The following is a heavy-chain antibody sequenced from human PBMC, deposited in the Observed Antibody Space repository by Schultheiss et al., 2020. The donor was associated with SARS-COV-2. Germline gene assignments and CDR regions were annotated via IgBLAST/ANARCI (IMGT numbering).Heavy chain of an antibody. J-gene: IGHJ6*02. CDR2: IYYSGST. CDR1: GGSISSGGYY. D-gene: IGHD3-10*01. Sequence: SQTLSLTCTVSGGSISSGGYYWSWIRQHPGKGLEWIGYIYYSGSTNYNPSLKSRVTISVDTSKNQFSLKLSSVTAADTAVYYCARGNLGLLWFGTSVYGMDVWGQGTTVTVSS. V-gene: IGHV4-31*03. CDR3: ARGNLGLLWFGTSVYGMDV.